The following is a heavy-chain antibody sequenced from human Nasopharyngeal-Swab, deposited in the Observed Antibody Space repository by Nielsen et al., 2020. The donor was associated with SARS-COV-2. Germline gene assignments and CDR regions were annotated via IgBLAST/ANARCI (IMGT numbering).Heavy chain of an antibody. Sequence: GESLKISCTTSGFTFGDYAMSWFRQAPGKGPEWVGFIRSKTYGGAPEYAASVKGRFTISRDGAESIAYLQMISLETEDTGVYYCARSVGSYYGQGAFDIWGQGTMVTVSS. CDR3: ARSVGSYYGQGAFDI. V-gene: IGHV3-49*01. CDR2: IRSKTYGGAP. CDR1: GFTFGDYA. D-gene: IGHD1-26*01. J-gene: IGHJ3*02.